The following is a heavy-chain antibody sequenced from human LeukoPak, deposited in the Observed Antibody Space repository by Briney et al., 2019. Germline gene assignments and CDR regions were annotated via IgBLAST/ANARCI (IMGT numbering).Heavy chain of an antibody. J-gene: IGHJ2*01. CDR2: VSSRGDT. V-gene: IGHV4-59*08. CDR3: ARGALRGSFDL. Sequence: SETLSLTCTVSGDSISSYYWSWIRQPPGKGLEWIGYVSSRGDTNYNPSLKSRVTISRDTSKNQFSLKLSSVTAADTAVYYCARGALRGSFDLWGRGTLVTVSS. CDR1: GDSISSYY. D-gene: IGHD1-26*01.